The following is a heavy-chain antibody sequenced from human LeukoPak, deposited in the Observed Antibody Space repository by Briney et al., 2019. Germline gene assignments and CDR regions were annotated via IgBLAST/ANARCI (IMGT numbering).Heavy chain of an antibody. CDR3: AREGGIRLWNRDSYYYYGMDV. V-gene: IGHV3-48*03. D-gene: IGHD5-18*01. Sequence: PGGSLRLSCAASGFTFSSYEMNWVRQAPGKGLEWVSYISSSGSTIYYADSVKGRFTISRDNAKNSLYLQMNSLRAEDTAVYYCAREGGIRLWNRDSYYYYGMDVWGQGTLVTVSS. CDR2: ISSSGSTI. J-gene: IGHJ6*02. CDR1: GFTFSSYE.